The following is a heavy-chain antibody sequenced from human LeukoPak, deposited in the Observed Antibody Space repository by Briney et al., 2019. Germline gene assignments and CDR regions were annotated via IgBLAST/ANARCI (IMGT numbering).Heavy chain of an antibody. Sequence: SETLSLACTVSGGSVSSTAYSWGWIRQPPGKGLEWVGSTIYSGSTYYNPSLKSRVTISVDTSKNQFSLTLTSVTAADTAMYYCGRVIGQTGHSYPWRGDFFYYWGQGTLVTVLS. CDR2: TIYSGST. D-gene: IGHD1-14*01. V-gene: IGHV4-39*07. CDR3: GRVIGQTGHSYPWRGDFFYY. J-gene: IGHJ4*02. CDR1: GGSVSSTAYS.